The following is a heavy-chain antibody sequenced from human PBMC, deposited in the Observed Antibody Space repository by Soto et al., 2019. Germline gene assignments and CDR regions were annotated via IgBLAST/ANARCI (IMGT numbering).Heavy chain of an antibody. CDR3: ARVRRESSGYYYHFDY. D-gene: IGHD3-22*01. CDR2: IYYSGST. Sequence: QVQLQESGPGLVKPSQTLSLTCTVSGGSISSGGYYWSWIRQHPGKGLEWIGYIYYSGSTYYNPSLKSRVTISVDTSKNQFSLKLSSVTAADTAVYYCARVRRESSGYYYHFDYWGQGTLVTVSS. CDR1: GGSISSGGYY. V-gene: IGHV4-31*03. J-gene: IGHJ4*02.